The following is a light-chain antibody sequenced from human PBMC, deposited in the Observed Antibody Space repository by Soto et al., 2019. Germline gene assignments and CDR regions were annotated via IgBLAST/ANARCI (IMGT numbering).Light chain of an antibody. CDR3: GSYTSSSTPWV. V-gene: IGLV2-14*01. Sequence: QSALTQPASVSGSPGQSITISCTGTSSDVGGYNYVSWYQQHPGKAPKLMIYEVSNRPSGVSNRFSGSKSGNTASLTISGLQAEDEADYYCGSYTSSSTPWVFGGGTQLTVL. CDR1: SSDVGGYNY. CDR2: EVS. J-gene: IGLJ3*02.